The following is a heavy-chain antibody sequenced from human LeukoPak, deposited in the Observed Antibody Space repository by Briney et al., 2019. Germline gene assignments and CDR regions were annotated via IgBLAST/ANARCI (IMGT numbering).Heavy chain of an antibody. V-gene: IGHV1-8*01. CDR3: ARAPRRITMVQGVMVY. Sequence: GASVKVSCKASGYTFTSYDINWVRQATGQGLEWMGWMNPNSGNTGYAQKFQGRVTMTRNTSINTAYMELSSLRSEDTAVYYCARAPRRITMVQGVMVYWGQGTLVTVSS. D-gene: IGHD3-10*01. CDR2: MNPNSGNT. CDR1: GYTFTSYD. J-gene: IGHJ4*02.